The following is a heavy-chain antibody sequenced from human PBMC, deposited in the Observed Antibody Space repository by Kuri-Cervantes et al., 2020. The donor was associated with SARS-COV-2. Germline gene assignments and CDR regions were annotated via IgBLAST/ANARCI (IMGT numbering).Heavy chain of an antibody. CDR1: GYTFINYD. Sequence: SVKVSCKTSGYTFINYDINWVRQATGQGLEWMGGIIPIFGTANYAQKFQGRVTITTDESTSTAYMELSSLRSEDTAVYYCARVRYQLLYLGWFDPWGQGTLVTVSS. CDR2: IIPIFGTA. CDR3: ARVRYQLLYLGWFDP. J-gene: IGHJ5*02. D-gene: IGHD2-2*02. V-gene: IGHV1-69*05.